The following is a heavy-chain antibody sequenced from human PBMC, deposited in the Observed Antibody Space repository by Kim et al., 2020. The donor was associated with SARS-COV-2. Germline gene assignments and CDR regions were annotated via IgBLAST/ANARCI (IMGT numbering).Heavy chain of an antibody. D-gene: IGHD3-10*01. CDR3: AKDGFDV. Sequence: DGSNKDYADSVKGRFTISRDNSKNTLYLQMNSLRAEDTAVYYCAKDGFDVWGQGTTVTVSS. CDR2: DGSNK. V-gene: IGHV3-30*02. J-gene: IGHJ6*02.